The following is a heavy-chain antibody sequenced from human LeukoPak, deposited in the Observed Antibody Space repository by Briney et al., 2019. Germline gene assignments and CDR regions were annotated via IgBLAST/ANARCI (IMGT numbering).Heavy chain of an antibody. CDR2: IIPIFGTA. CDR3: ARAPNDYGDALFDY. Sequence: SVKVSCKASGGTFSSYAISWVRQAPGQGLEWMGGIIPIFGTANYAQKFQGRVTITTDESTSTAYMERSSLRSEDTAVYYCARAPNDYGDALFDYWGQGTLVTVSS. J-gene: IGHJ4*02. V-gene: IGHV1-69*05. CDR1: GGTFSSYA. D-gene: IGHD4-17*01.